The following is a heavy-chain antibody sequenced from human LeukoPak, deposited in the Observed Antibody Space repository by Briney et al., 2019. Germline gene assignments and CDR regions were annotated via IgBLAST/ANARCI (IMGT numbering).Heavy chain of an antibody. CDR3: VRVGYCSGGGCQGRDWFDP. CDR2: IKGDGSNK. CDR1: AFMFSDYW. V-gene: IGHV3-7*01. J-gene: IGHJ5*02. Sequence: PGGSLRLSCAGSAFMFSDYWMAWVRLAPGKGLECVANIKGDGSNKYYVDSVEGRFTISRDNAKSSLYLQMNSLRVDDTAVYYCVRVGYCSGGGCQGRDWFDPWGQGTLVTASS. D-gene: IGHD2-15*01.